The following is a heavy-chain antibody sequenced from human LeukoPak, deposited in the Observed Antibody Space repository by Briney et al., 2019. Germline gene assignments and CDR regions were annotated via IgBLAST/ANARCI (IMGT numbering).Heavy chain of an antibody. CDR3: ARHEDLSSPFDY. D-gene: IGHD2-2*01. CDR2: IYPGDSDT. V-gene: IGHV5-51*01. CDR1: GYIFTTYW. Sequence: GDSLKISCQVSGYIFTTYWIAWVRQMPGKGLEWMAIIYPGDSDTRYTPSFMGQVTISADKSTNTAHLQWSSLEASDTAIYFCARHEDLSSPFDYWGQGTLVTVSS. J-gene: IGHJ4*02.